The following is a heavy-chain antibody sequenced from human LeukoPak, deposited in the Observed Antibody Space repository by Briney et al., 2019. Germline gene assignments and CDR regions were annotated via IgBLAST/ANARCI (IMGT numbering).Heavy chain of an antibody. Sequence: QSGGSLRLSCAASGFTFSSYGMNWVRQAPGKGLEWVSYISSSSRTIYYADSVKGLFTISRDNAKNSMYLQMNSLRAEDTALYYCAKAEPASGYDYWGQGTLVTVSS. D-gene: IGHD1-14*01. V-gene: IGHV3-48*01. CDR1: GFTFSSYG. J-gene: IGHJ4*02. CDR2: ISSSSRTI. CDR3: AKAEPASGYDY.